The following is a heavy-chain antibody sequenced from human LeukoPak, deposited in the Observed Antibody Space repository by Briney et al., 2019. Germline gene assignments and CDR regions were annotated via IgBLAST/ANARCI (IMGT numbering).Heavy chain of an antibody. CDR3: ARSYCGGDCYSFDY. CDR1: GFTFSVYW. V-gene: IGHV3-74*01. J-gene: IGHJ4*02. D-gene: IGHD2-21*02. Sequence: GGSLRLSCAASGFTFSVYWMHWVRQAPGKGLVWVSRINTDGSSPTYAASVKGRFTISRDNAKNTLYLQMNSLTAEDTAVYYCARSYCGGDCYSFDYWGQGTLVTVSS. CDR2: INTDGSSP.